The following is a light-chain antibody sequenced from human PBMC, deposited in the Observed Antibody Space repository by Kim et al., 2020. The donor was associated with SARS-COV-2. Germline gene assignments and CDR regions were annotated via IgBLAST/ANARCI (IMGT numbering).Light chain of an antibody. Sequence: ASVGDRVTITCQASQDISNYLKWYQQKPGKAPKLLIYDASNLETGVPSRFSGSGSGTDFTFTISSLQPEDIATYYCQQYDNLLRTAFGQGTKLEIK. CDR3: QQYDNLLRTA. CDR1: QDISNY. J-gene: IGKJ2*01. CDR2: DAS. V-gene: IGKV1-33*01.